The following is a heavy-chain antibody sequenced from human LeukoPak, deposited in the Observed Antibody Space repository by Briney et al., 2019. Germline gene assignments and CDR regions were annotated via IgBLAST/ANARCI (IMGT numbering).Heavy chain of an antibody. Sequence: SETLSLPCSVSGGSISSYYWSRIRQPPGEGLEWIGYIYYSGRTSYNPSLKSRVTISVDTSKNQFSLKLSSVTAADTAVYYCAGAHTSFDYWGQGTLVTVSS. V-gene: IGHV4-59*01. CDR3: AGAHTSFDY. CDR1: GGSISSYY. CDR2: IYYSGRT. J-gene: IGHJ4*02.